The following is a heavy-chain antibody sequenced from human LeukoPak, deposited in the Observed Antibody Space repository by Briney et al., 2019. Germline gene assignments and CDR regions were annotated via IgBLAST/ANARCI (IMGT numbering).Heavy chain of an antibody. CDR3: AKWFGYSRSWFDS. CDR2: ISGNGGGT. CDR1: GITFSSYA. J-gene: IGHJ5*01. D-gene: IGHD6-13*01. Sequence: SGGSLRLSCAASGITFSSYAMSWVRQAPGKGLEWVSDISGNGGGTYYADSVKGRFTISRDNSKNTLYLQICSLRAEDTAVYYCAKWFGYSRSWFDSWGQGTLVTVSS. V-gene: IGHV3-23*01.